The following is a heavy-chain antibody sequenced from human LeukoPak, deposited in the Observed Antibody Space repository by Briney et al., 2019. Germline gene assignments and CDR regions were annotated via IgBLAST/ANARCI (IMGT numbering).Heavy chain of an antibody. V-gene: IGHV4-34*01. Sequence: SETLSLTCAVYGGSFSGYYWSWIRQPPGKGLEWIGEINHSGSTYYNPSLKSRVTISVDTSKNQFSLKLSSVTAADTAVYYCARRRDTAMVFLWGQGTLVTVSS. J-gene: IGHJ4*02. CDR1: GGSFSGYY. CDR2: INHSGST. D-gene: IGHD5-18*01. CDR3: ARRRDTAMVFL.